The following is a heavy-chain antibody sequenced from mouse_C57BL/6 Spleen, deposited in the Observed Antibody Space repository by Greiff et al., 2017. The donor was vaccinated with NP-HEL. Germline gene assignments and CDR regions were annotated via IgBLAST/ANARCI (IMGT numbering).Heavy chain of an antibody. CDR1: GFSLTSYG. D-gene: IGHD1-1*01. V-gene: IGHV2-2*01. CDR3: ARNLLLRYGYAMDY. CDR2: IWSGGST. J-gene: IGHJ4*01. Sequence: QVQLQQSGPGLVQPSQSLSITCTASGFSLTSYGVHWVRQSPGKGLEWLGVIWSGGSTDYNAAFISRLSISKDNSKSQVFFKMNSLQADDTAIYCCARNLLLRYGYAMDYWGQGTSVTVSS.